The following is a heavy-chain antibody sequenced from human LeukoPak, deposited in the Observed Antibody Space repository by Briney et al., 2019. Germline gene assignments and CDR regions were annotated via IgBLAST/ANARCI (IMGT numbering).Heavy chain of an antibody. D-gene: IGHD7-27*01. V-gene: IGHV4-59*01. J-gene: IGHJ4*02. CDR2: IYYSGST. Sequence: SETLSLTCTVSGGSISSYYWSWIRQPPGKGLEWIGYIYYSGSTNYNPSLKSRVTISVDTSKNQFSLKLSSVTAADTAVYYCARDLTGEFDYWGQGTLVTVSS. CDR3: ARDLTGEFDY. CDR1: GGSISSYY.